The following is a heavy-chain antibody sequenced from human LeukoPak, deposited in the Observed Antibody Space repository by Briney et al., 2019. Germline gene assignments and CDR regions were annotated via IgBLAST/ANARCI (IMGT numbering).Heavy chain of an antibody. CDR2: ISWNSGSI. V-gene: IGHV3-9*01. D-gene: IGHD1-26*01. Sequence: GRSLRLSCAASGFTFDDYAMHWVRQAPAKGLEWVSGISWNSGSIGYADSVKGRFTISRDNAKNSLYLQMNSLRAEDTALYYCANLGAEGVDYWGQGTLVTVSS. CDR3: ANLGAEGVDY. CDR1: GFTFDDYA. J-gene: IGHJ4*02.